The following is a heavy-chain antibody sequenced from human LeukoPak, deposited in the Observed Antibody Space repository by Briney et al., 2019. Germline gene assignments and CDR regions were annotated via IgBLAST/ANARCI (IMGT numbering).Heavy chain of an antibody. CDR2: ISNDGSIQ. D-gene: IGHD3-10*01. Sequence: GGSLRLSCAASGFTFRYYAMHWVRQAPGKGLEWVAVISNDGSIQYYTDSVKGRFIISRDDSKNRMYLQMNSLRVDDTALYYCARGPDPVVRGPRRAFDLWGQGTRVTVSS. J-gene: IGHJ3*01. V-gene: IGHV3-30-3*01. CDR3: ARGPDPVVRGPRRAFDL. CDR1: GFTFRYYA.